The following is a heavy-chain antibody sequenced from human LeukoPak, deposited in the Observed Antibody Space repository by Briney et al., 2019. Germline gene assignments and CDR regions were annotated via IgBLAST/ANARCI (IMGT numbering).Heavy chain of an antibody. Sequence: GESLKISFKGSGYSFTSYWIGWVRQMPGKGLEWMGIIYPGDSDTRYSPSFQGQVTISADKSISNAYLQWSSLKASDTAMYYCASLSEYCSGGSCYSGEGAFDYWGQGTLVTVSS. D-gene: IGHD2-15*01. CDR1: GYSFTSYW. V-gene: IGHV5-51*01. CDR2: IYPGDSDT. J-gene: IGHJ4*02. CDR3: ASLSEYCSGGSCYSGEGAFDY.